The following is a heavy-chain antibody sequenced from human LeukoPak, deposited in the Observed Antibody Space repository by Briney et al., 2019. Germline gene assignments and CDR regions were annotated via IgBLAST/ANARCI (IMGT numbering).Heavy chain of an antibody. J-gene: IGHJ6*03. Sequence: GSVELSCKAPGYAYSSYGISWVQQAPKQGLEWMGWISSYNDNTNYAQKLQGRVTMTTDTSTSTAYMELRSLRSDDTAVYYCARAYSNYDYYYYMDVWGKGTTVTISS. CDR3: ARAYSNYDYYYYMDV. CDR1: GYAYSSYG. CDR2: ISSYNDNT. V-gene: IGHV1-18*01. D-gene: IGHD3-16*01.